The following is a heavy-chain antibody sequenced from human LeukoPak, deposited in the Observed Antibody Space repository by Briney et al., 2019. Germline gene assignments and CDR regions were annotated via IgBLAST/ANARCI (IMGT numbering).Heavy chain of an antibody. J-gene: IGHJ5*01. D-gene: IGHD2-21*02. CDR2: TYYRSKWYH. Sequence: SQTLSVTCAISGDSVSTNSAAWNWIRQSPSRGLEWLGRTYYRSKWYHDYAPSVQSRITINPDTSKNQFSLHLNSVTPEDTAVYYCARGNRDFDSWGQGTLVTVSS. V-gene: IGHV6-1*01. CDR1: GDSVSTNSAA. CDR3: ARGNRDFDS.